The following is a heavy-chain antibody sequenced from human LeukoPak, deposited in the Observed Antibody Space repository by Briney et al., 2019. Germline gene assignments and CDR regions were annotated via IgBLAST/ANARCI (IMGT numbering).Heavy chain of an antibody. CDR2: MNSNSGNT. D-gene: IGHD5-18*01. V-gene: IGHV1-8*03. CDR1: GYTFTNYA. CDR3: ARGERGYRYGFEYFQK. J-gene: IGHJ1*01. Sequence: ASVKVSCKASGYTFTNYAMNWVRQATGQGLEWMGWMNSNSGNTGYAQKFQARVTFTRITSMSTAYMELRSLRSEDTAVYYCARGERGYRYGFEYFQKWGQGTLVTVSS.